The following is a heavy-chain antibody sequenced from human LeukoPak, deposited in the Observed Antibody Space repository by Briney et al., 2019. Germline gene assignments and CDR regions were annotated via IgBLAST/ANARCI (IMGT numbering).Heavy chain of an antibody. CDR3: AKGGGSRNFDY. CDR1: GFTFSNYA. Sequence: GGSLRPSCAASGFTFSNYAMSWVRQAPGKGLDWVSLTSDSGGSTYYADSVKGRFTISRDNSKNTLYLQMNSLRAEDTAVYYCAKGGGSRNFDYWGQGTLVAVSS. D-gene: IGHD1-26*01. CDR2: TSDSGGST. V-gene: IGHV3-23*01. J-gene: IGHJ4*02.